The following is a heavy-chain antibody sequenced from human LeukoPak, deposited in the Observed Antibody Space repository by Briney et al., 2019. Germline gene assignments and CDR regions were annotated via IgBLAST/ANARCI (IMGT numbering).Heavy chain of an antibody. Sequence: GGSLRLSCAASGFMFSDYYMSWIRQAPGKGLEWVSYTSGSSSDTNYADSVRGRFTISRDNAKNSVDLQMNTLRAEDTAVYYCARGPASYRHIFDYWGQGTLVTVSS. J-gene: IGHJ4*02. CDR1: GFMFSDYY. D-gene: IGHD1-26*01. V-gene: IGHV3-11*06. CDR2: TSGSSSDT. CDR3: ARGPASYRHIFDY.